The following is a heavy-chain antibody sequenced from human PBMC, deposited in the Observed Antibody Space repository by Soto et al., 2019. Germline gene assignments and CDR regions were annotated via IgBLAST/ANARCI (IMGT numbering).Heavy chain of an antibody. J-gene: IGHJ6*02. V-gene: IGHV1-18*01. D-gene: IGHD3-3*01. Sequence: QVQLVQSGAEVKKPGASVKVSCKASGYTFTNSGISWVRQAPGQGLEWMGWISTDNGNTNYAQHLQGRVSMTTDTSMSIAYMDPRSLRSDDTAVYYCARDQGITTFGVYSMYYYGMDVWGQGTTVTVSS. CDR3: ARDQGITTFGVYSMYYYGMDV. CDR1: GYTFTNSG. CDR2: ISTDNGNT.